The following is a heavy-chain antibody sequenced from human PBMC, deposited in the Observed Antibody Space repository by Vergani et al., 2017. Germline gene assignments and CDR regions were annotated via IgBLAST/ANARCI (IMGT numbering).Heavy chain of an antibody. V-gene: IGHV3-43*01. CDR3: AKDSSGSSPFFDY. J-gene: IGHJ4*02. D-gene: IGHD6-19*01. CDR2: ISWDGGST. CDR1: GFTFDDYT. Sequence: EVQLVESGGGLVQPGGSLRLSCAASGFTFDDYTMHWVRQAPGKGLEWVSLISWDGGSTYYADSVKGRFTISRDNSKNSLYLQMNSLRTEDTAFYYCAKDSSGSSPFFDYWGQGTLVTVSS.